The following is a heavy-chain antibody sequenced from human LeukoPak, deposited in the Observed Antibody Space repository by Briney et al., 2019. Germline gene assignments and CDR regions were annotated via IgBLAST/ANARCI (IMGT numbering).Heavy chain of an antibody. CDR3: ARGVCGDYAPHYMDV. J-gene: IGHJ6*03. CDR1: GGSFSGYY. Sequence: SETLSLTCAVYGGSFSGYYWSWIRQPPGKGLEWIGEINHSGSTNYNPSPKSRVTISVDTSKNQFSLKLSSVTAADTAVYYCARGVCGDYAPHYMDVWGKGTTVTVSS. V-gene: IGHV4-34*01. D-gene: IGHD4-17*01. CDR2: INHSGST.